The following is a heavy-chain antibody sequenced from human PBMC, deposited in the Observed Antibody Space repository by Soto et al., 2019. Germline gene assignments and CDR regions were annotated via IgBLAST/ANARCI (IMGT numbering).Heavy chain of an antibody. V-gene: IGHV5-10-1*01. CDR2: IDPSDSYI. J-gene: IGHJ5*02. D-gene: IGHD6-13*01. Sequence: GESLKLSCKGSGYSFTRYWISWVRQMPGKGLEWMGRIDPSDSYINYSPSFQGHVTISADKFISTAYLQWSSLKASDTAMYYCARLPLAAAYSDANTWGQGTLVTVSS. CDR3: ARLPLAAAYSDANT. CDR1: GYSFTRYW.